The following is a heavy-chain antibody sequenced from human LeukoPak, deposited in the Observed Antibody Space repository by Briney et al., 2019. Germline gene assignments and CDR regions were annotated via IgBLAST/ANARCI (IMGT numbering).Heavy chain of an antibody. J-gene: IGHJ4*02. V-gene: IGHV4-59*01. Sequence: SETLSLTRAVSGGSISTYYWSWIRQPPGKGLEWIGYISYTGSTNYNPSLKSRVIISVDTSKNQFSLKLSSVTAADTAVYYCARDSSGWYADYWGQGILVTVSS. CDR1: GGSISTYY. CDR3: ARDSSGWYADY. CDR2: ISYTGST. D-gene: IGHD6-19*01.